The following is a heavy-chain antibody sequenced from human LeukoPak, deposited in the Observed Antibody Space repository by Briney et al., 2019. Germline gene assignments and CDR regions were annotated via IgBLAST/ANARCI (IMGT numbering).Heavy chain of an antibody. Sequence: GSLRLSCEASGFTSFNFPLNWVRKAPGKGLEWVSHIRSDGTITYPDSVKGRFTISRDDAKTSVYLQMNSLRDEDTAMYYCARDNIWAFDIWGQGTMVTVSS. CDR3: ARDNIWAFDI. D-gene: IGHD3-9*01. CDR1: GFTSFNFP. CDR2: IRSDGTI. J-gene: IGHJ3*02. V-gene: IGHV3-48*02.